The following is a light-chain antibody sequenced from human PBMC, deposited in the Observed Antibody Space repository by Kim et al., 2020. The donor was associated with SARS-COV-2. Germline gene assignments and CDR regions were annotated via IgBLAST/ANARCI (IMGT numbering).Light chain of an antibody. Sequence: PGQKVTISCSGSSSNIGNNYVSWYQQLPGTAPKLLIYDNKKRPSGIPDRFSGSKSGTSATLGITGLQTGDEADYYCGTWDSSLSAVFGTGTKVTVL. CDR1: SSNIGNNY. CDR2: DNK. CDR3: GTWDSSLSAV. J-gene: IGLJ1*01. V-gene: IGLV1-51*01.